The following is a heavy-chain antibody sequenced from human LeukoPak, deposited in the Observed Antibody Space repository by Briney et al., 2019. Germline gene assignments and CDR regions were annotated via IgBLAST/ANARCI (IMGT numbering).Heavy chain of an antibody. J-gene: IGHJ5*02. Sequence: SETLSLTCAVYGGSFSGYYWSWIGQPPGEGLGWIGEINHSGSTYYNPSLKSRVTISVDTSKNQFSLKLSSVTAADTAVYYCARFQRGYYYDSSGYAWGQGTLVTVSS. CDR1: GGSFSGYY. CDR2: INHSGST. CDR3: ARFQRGYYYDSSGYA. D-gene: IGHD3-22*01. V-gene: IGHV4-34*01.